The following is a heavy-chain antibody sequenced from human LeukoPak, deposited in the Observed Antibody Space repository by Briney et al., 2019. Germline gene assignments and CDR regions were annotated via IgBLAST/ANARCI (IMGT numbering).Heavy chain of an antibody. CDR2: ISYDGSNK. CDR3: AKDRIAAAGVFDY. Sequence: PGRSLRLSRAASGFTFSSYGMHWVRQAPGKGLEWVAVISYDGSNKYYADSVKGRFTISRDNSKNTLYLQMNSLRAEDTAVYYCAKDRIAAAGVFDYWGQGTLVTVSS. D-gene: IGHD6-13*01. J-gene: IGHJ4*02. CDR1: GFTFSSYG. V-gene: IGHV3-30*18.